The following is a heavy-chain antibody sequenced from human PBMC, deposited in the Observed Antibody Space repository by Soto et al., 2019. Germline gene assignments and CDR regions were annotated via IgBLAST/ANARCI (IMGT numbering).Heavy chain of an antibody. CDR1: GFTFSSYA. J-gene: IGHJ6*02. CDR2: ISGSGGST. D-gene: IGHD3-3*01. V-gene: IGHV3-23*01. Sequence: GSLRLCCAASGFTFSSYAMSWVRQAPGKGLEWVSAISGSGGSTYYADSVKGRFIMSRDNSKNTLNLQMNNLRAEDTAVYYCAKYGDFWSWGMDVWGQGSTVSVYS. CDR3: AKYGDFWSWGMDV.